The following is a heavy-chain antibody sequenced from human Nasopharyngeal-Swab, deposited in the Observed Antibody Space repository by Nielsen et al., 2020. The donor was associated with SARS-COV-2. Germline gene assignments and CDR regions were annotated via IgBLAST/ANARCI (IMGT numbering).Heavy chain of an antibody. D-gene: IGHD5-18*01. Sequence: GESLKTSCAASGFTFSNYPMHWLRQAPDKGLEGVANIPFDGNTIHYADSVKGRFTISRDNAKNSLYLQMNSLRAEDTALYYCAKARRTDTYGYECFDSWGQGTLVTVSS. CDR3: AKARRTDTYGYECFDS. CDR2: IPFDGNTI. CDR1: GFTFSNYP. V-gene: IGHV3-30*02. J-gene: IGHJ4*02.